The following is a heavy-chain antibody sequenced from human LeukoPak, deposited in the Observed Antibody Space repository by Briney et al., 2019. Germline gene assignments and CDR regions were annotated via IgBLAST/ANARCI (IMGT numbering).Heavy chain of an antibody. CDR1: GGTFSSYA. D-gene: IGHD3-3*01. V-gene: IGHV1-69*13. J-gene: IGHJ6*03. CDR3: ARDSLYYDFWSALTHYYYYMDV. CDR2: IIPIFGTA. Sequence: ASVKVSCKASGGTFSSYAISWVRQAPGQGLEWMGGIIPIFGTANYAQKFQGRVTITADESTSTAYMELSSLRSEDTAVYYCARDSLYYDFWSALTHYYYYMDVWGKGTTVTVSS.